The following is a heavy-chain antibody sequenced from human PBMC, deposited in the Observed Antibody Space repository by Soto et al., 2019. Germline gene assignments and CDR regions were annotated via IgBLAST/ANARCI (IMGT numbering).Heavy chain of an antibody. CDR1: GYSTSSGYY. J-gene: IGHJ5*02. Sequence: SETLSLTCAVSGYSTSSGYYWGWIRQPPGKGLEWIGSIYHSGSTYYNPSLKSRVTISVDTSKNQFSLKLSSVTAADTAVYYCAREEYSYGYDWFDPWGQGTLVTVSS. V-gene: IGHV4-38-2*02. D-gene: IGHD5-18*01. CDR3: AREEYSYGYDWFDP. CDR2: IYHSGST.